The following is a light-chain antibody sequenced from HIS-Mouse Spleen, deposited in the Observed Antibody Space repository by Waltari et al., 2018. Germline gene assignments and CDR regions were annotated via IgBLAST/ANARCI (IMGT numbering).Light chain of an antibody. CDR3: CSYAGSSPYVV. V-gene: IGLV2-23*01. CDR2: EGS. CDR1: SSDVGRYNL. Sequence: QSALTQPASVSGSPGQSLPISCTGTSSDVGRYNLVAWYQQHPGKAPKLMIYEGSKRPSGVSNRFSGSKSGNTASLTISGLQAEDEADYYCCSYAGSSPYVVFGGGTKLTVL. J-gene: IGLJ2*01.